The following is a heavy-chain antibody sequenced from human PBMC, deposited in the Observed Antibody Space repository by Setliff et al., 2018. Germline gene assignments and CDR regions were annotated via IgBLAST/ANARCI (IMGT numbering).Heavy chain of an antibody. CDR2: ISGSGGST. V-gene: IGHV3-23*01. CDR3: AKGGYSGSHYFDY. J-gene: IGHJ4*02. Sequence: GGSLRLSCAASGFTFTSYAMGWVRQAPGKGLEWVSSISGSGGSTYYADSVKGRFTISRDNSNNALYLQMNSLRAEDTAIYYCAKGGYSGSHYFDYWGQGTLVTVSS. CDR1: GFTFTSYA. D-gene: IGHD1-26*01.